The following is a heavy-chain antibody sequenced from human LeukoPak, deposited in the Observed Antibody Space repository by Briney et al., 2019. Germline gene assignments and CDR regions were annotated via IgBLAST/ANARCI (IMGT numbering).Heavy chain of an antibody. CDR3: ARDDGFSCYSY. J-gene: IGHJ4*02. V-gene: IGHV3-7*01. D-gene: IGHD3/OR15-3a*01. CDR1: GSAFSSYW. Sequence: GGSLRLSCAASGSAFSSYWMTRVRQAPGKPLEWLANTNLDGSEKYYVDSVKGRFIISRDNAKNSLFLQMNSLIAEDTAVYYCARDDGFSCYSYWGQGTLVTVSS. CDR2: TNLDGSEK.